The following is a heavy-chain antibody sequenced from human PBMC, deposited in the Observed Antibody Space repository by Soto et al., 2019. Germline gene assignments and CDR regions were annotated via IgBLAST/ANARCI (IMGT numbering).Heavy chain of an antibody. CDR2: IIPIFGTA. J-gene: IGHJ3*02. Sequence: QVQLVQSGAEVKKPGSSVKVSCKASGGTFSSYAISWVRQAPGQGLEWMGGIIPIFGTANYAQKFQGRVTITADESTSTAYMELSSLSSEDTAVYYCARDLEEAVAGLDASDIWGQGTMVTVSS. V-gene: IGHV1-69*01. CDR3: ARDLEEAVAGLDASDI. CDR1: GGTFSSYA. D-gene: IGHD6-19*01.